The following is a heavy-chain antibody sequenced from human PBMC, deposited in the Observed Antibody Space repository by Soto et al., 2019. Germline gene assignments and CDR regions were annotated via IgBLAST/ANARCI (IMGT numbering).Heavy chain of an antibody. CDR2: IKSKTDGGTT. CDR1: GFTFSNAW. J-gene: IGHJ6*02. V-gene: IGHV3-15*07. Sequence: EVQLVESGGGLVKPGGSLRLSCAASGFTFSNAWMNWVRQAPGKGLEWVGRIKSKTDGGTTDYAAPVKGRFTISRDDSKSTLYLQMNSLKTEGTAVYYCTTRVASLDSLYYYYYGMDVWGQGTTVTVSS. CDR3: TTRVASLDSLYYYYYGMDV.